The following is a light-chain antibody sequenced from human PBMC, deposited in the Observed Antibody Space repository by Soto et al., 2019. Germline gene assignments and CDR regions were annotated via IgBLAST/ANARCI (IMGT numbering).Light chain of an antibody. Sequence: EIVMTQSPASLSVSPGDGATLSCRASQSVASNVAWYQQKPGQGPRLLIHGASTRAIGAPARFSGSGSGTDFTLTISSLQSENFAVYYCQQYHSLLPQYSFGQGTKLQIK. V-gene: IGKV3-15*01. CDR3: QQYHSLLPQYS. J-gene: IGKJ2*01. CDR1: QSVASN. CDR2: GAS.